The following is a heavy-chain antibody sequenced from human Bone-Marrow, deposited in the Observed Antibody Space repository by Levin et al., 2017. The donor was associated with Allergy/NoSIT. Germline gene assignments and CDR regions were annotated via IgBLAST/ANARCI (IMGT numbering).Heavy chain of an antibody. Sequence: GGSLRLSCAASGFIFDDYAMHWVRQAPGKGLEWVSGIGWDGGTKGYADSVEGRFTISRDNAKNFLYLQMDSLRADDTALYYCAKDIRDSGWSAFDIWGQGTLVTVSS. CDR2: IGWDGGTK. J-gene: IGHJ3*02. CDR1: GFIFDDYA. V-gene: IGHV3-9*01. D-gene: IGHD6-19*01. CDR3: AKDIRDSGWSAFDI.